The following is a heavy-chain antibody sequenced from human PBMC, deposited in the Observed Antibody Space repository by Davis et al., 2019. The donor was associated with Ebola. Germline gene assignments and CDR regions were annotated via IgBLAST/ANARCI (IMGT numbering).Heavy chain of an antibody. Sequence: ASVKVSCKASGYTFTSYGIAWVRQAPGQGLEWMGWINANSGDTNFAPRFQGRFSMTTDTSTTTAYMELRSLRSDDTAVYYCARGLVATSAGRWYDPWGQGTPVTVSS. CDR1: GYTFTSYG. CDR2: INANSGDT. D-gene: IGHD2-15*01. CDR3: ARGLVATSAGRWYDP. V-gene: IGHV1-18*01. J-gene: IGHJ5*02.